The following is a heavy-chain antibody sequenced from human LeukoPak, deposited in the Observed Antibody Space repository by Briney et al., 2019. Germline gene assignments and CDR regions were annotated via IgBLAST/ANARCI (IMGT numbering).Heavy chain of an antibody. CDR1: GFTFSDYY. J-gene: IGHJ4*02. V-gene: IGHV3-11*01. CDR2: ISSSGSTI. D-gene: IGHD5-18*01. CDR3: ARAYDPNTYGYVY. Sequence: GGSLRLSCAASGFTFSDYYMSWIRQAPGKGLEWVSYISSSGSTIYYAGSVKGRFTISRDNAKNSLYLQMNSLRAEHTAVYYCARAYDPNTYGYVYWGQGTLVTVSS.